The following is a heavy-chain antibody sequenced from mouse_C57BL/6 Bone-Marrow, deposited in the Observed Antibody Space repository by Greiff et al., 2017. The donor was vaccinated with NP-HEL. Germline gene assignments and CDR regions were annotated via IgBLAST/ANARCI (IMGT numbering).Heavy chain of an antibody. Sequence: VKLQESGAELVKPGASVKISCKASGYAFSSYWMNWVKERPGKGLEWIGQIYPGDGDTKYNGKFKGKATLTADKSSSTAYMQVSSLTSEDSAVDFCARGDYGSSRFGYAMDYWGQGTSVTVSS. CDR3: ARGDYGSSRFGYAMDY. CDR1: GYAFSSYW. V-gene: IGHV1-80*01. D-gene: IGHD1-1*01. J-gene: IGHJ4*01. CDR2: IYPGDGDT.